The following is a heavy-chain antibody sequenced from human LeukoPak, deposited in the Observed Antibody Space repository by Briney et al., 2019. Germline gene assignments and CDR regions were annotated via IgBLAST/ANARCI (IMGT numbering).Heavy chain of an antibody. D-gene: IGHD3-10*01. CDR2: INHSGTT. V-gene: IGHV4-34*01. Sequence: SETLSLTCAVYGGSFSGYYWSWIRQPPGKGLEWIAEINHSGTTNYNPSLKSRVTVSVDTSRNQFSLTLTSVPATDTAVYFCARGNRRLGYYGSRSRLPYDPWRQGTLVTVSS. CDR1: GGSFSGYY. CDR3: ARGNRRLGYYGSRSRLPYDP. J-gene: IGHJ5*02.